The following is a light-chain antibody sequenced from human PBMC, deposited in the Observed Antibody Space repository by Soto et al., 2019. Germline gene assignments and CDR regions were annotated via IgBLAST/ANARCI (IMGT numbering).Light chain of an antibody. Sequence: QSALTQPASVSGSPGQSITISCTGTSIDVGGYNYVSWYQQHPGKAPKLMIYDVSNRPSGVSNRFSGSKSGNTASLTISGLQAEYEADYYCSSYTSSSTPYVFGTGTKVTVL. CDR2: DVS. V-gene: IGLV2-14*01. CDR1: SIDVGGYNY. J-gene: IGLJ1*01. CDR3: SSYTSSSTPYV.